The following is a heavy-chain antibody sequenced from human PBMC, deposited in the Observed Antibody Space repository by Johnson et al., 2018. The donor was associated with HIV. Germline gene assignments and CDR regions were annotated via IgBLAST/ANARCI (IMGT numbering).Heavy chain of an antibody. CDR2: ISSSGSST. J-gene: IGHJ3*02. CDR3: AKDQYRKLTTVAGI. CDR1: GFTFSSYG. D-gene: IGHD4-17*01. Sequence: VQLVESGGGVVQPGRSLRLSCAASGFTFSSYGMHWVRQAPGKGLEWVSYISSSGSSTYYADSVKGRFTISRDNAKNSLYLQMNSLRAEDTAVYYCAKDQYRKLTTVAGIWGQGTMVTVSS. V-gene: IGHV3-48*04.